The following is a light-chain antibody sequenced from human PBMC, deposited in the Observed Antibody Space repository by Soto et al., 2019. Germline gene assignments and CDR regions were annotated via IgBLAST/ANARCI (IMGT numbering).Light chain of an antibody. Sequence: QSVLTQPPSVSGAPGQTVTISCTGSSSNIGAGYDVHWYQQLPGTAPKLLIYGNSNRPSGVPDRFSGSKSGTSASLAITGLRAEDEADYYCQSYDSSLSGWVLGGGTKLTVL. CDR3: QSYDSSLSGWV. CDR1: SSNIGAGYD. V-gene: IGLV1-40*01. CDR2: GNS. J-gene: IGLJ3*02.